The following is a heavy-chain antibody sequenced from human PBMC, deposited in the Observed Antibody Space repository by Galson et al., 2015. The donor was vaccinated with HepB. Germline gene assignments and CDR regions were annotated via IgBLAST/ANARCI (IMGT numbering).Heavy chain of an antibody. CDR2: INHSGST. D-gene: IGHD2-15*01. CDR3: ARHLAPAVVAAIGY. J-gene: IGHJ4*02. CDR1: GGSFSGYY. Sequence: ETLSLTCAVYGGSFSGYYWSWIRQPPGKELEWIGEINHSGSTNYNPSLKSRVTISVDTSKNQFSLKLSSVTAADTAVYYCARHLAPAVVAAIGYWGQGTLVTVSS. V-gene: IGHV4-34*01.